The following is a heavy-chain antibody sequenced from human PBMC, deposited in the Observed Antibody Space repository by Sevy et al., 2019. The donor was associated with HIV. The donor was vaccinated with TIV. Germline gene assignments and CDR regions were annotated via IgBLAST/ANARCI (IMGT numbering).Heavy chain of an antibody. J-gene: IGHJ4*02. D-gene: IGHD3-22*01. V-gene: IGHV4-59*02. CDR1: DGSVSGYF. CDR3: SSLDSSGHSDS. CDR2: IHHGGAT. Sequence: SETLSLTCTVSDGSVSGYFWSWIRQPPGRGLEWVGNIHHGGATKYNPSLKSRLTISIDTSKNQFSLILTSATAADTAVYYCSSLDSSGHSDSWGQGTPVTVSS.